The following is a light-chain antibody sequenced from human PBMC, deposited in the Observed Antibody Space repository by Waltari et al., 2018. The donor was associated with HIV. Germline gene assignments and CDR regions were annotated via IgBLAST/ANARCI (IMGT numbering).Light chain of an antibody. J-gene: IGKJ3*01. CDR2: WAS. CDR3: QQYYTVPLT. CDR1: QSVFFSSNNKNF. Sequence: DIVMTQSPDSLAVSLGERATINCKSSQSVFFSSNNKNFLAWYQQKPGQAPKLLISWASTRESGVPARFSGSCSGTDFTLTISSLQPEDVAAYFCQQYYTVPLTFGPGTKVEIK. V-gene: IGKV4-1*01.